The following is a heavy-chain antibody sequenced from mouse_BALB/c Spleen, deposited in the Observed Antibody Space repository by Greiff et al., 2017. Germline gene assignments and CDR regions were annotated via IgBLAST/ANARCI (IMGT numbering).Heavy chain of an antibody. Sequence: VMLVESGPDLVAPSQSLSITCTVSGFSLTSYGVHWVRQPPGKGLEWLVVIWSDGSTTYNSALKSRLSISKDNSKSQVFLKMNSLQTDDTAMYYCARHEEDGNYEGAMDDWGQGTSVTVSS. CDR1: GFSLTSYG. CDR2: IWSDGST. J-gene: IGHJ4*01. CDR3: ARHEEDGNYEGAMDD. D-gene: IGHD2-1*01. V-gene: IGHV2-6-2*01.